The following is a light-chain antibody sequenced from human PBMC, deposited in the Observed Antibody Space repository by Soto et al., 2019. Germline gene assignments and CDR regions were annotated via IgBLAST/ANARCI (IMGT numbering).Light chain of an antibody. CDR2: AAS. Sequence: DLQMTQSPSSLSASAGDRVTVTCRASQDVGDRVAWYQMKPGKAPMSLIYAASQLQTWIPSRFSASGSGTDFTLTISSLQPEDFATYYCQQYSTYPTFGGGTKVEI. J-gene: IGKJ4*01. V-gene: IGKV1D-16*01. CDR3: QQYSTYPT. CDR1: QDVGDR.